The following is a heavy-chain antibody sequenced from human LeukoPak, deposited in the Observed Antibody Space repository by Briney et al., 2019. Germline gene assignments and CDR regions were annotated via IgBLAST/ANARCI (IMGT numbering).Heavy chain of an antibody. V-gene: IGHV3-74*01. Sequence: GGSLRLSCIASGFSFSGHWMHWARQLPGKGLVWVSRISPTGSTTSYADSVKGRFTVSRDNAKNTLYLHVNNLRAEDTAVYYCARGPNSNWSGLDFWGQGTLFTVSS. J-gene: IGHJ4*02. D-gene: IGHD6-6*01. CDR1: GFSFSGHW. CDR3: ARGPNSNWSGLDF. CDR2: ISPTGSTT.